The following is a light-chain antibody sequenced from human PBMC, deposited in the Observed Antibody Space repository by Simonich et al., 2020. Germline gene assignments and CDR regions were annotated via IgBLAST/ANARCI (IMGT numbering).Light chain of an antibody. V-gene: IGLV2-14*01. J-gene: IGLJ2*01. CDR3: SSYTSSSTLV. Sequence: QSALTQPASVSGSPGQSITISCTGTSSDVGGYNYVSWYQKHPGKAPKLMIYDVSQRTSGVSNRFSGSKSGNTASLTISGLQAEDEADYYCSSYTSSSTLVFGGGTKLTVL. CDR2: DVS. CDR1: SSDVGGYNY.